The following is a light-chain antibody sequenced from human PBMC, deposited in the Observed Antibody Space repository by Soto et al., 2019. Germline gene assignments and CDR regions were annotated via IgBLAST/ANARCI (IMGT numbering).Light chain of an antibody. V-gene: IGKV1-5*03. CDR1: QSISSW. J-gene: IGKJ5*01. CDR3: QQYNNWPPIT. Sequence: DIQMTQSPSSVSSSVGDRVTITCRASQSISSWLAWYQQKPGKAPKLLIYKASSLESGVPSRFSGSGSGTEFTLTISSLQSEDFAVYYCQQYNNWPPITFGQGTRPEIK. CDR2: KAS.